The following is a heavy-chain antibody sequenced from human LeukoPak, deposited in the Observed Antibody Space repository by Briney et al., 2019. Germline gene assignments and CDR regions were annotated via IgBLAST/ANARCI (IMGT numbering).Heavy chain of an antibody. V-gene: IGHV1-46*01. D-gene: IGHD2-2*01. CDR3: ARGMILVVPAADQYGGCSSSPRFDY. CDR2: INPSGGST. J-gene: IGHJ4*02. CDR1: GYTFTSYY. Sequence: ASVKVSCKASGYTFTSYYMHWVRQAPGQGLEWMGIINPSGGSTSYAQKFQGRVTMTRDTSTSTVYMELSSLRSEDTAVYYCARGMILVVPAADQYGGCSSSPRFDYWGQGTLVTVSS.